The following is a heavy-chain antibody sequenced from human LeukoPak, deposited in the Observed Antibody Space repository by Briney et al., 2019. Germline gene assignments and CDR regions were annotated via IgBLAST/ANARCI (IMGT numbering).Heavy chain of an antibody. CDR3: ARSNPNRNALDL. Sequence: GGPQRLLCGPWGFTLNIYFMIGAPRAPGGGREGVANIKKDGSEENYLDSVKGRFTVSRDNAKNSLYLQMNSLRGEDTAVYYCARSNPNRNALDLWGQGTMVTISS. J-gene: IGHJ3*01. CDR2: IKKDGSEE. D-gene: IGHD1-14*01. CDR1: GFTLNIYF. V-gene: IGHV3-7*01.